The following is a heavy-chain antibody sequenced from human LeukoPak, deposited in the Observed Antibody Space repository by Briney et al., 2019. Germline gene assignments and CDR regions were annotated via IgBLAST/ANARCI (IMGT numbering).Heavy chain of an antibody. V-gene: IGHV1-58*02. Sequence: SVKVSCKASGFTFTSSAMQWVRQARGQRLEWIGWIVVGSGNTNYAQKFQERVTITRVMSTSTAYMELSSLRSEDTAVYYCAAGILYSSSWYYFDYWGQGTLVTVSS. CDR2: IVVGSGNT. CDR3: AAGILYSSSWYYFDY. J-gene: IGHJ4*02. D-gene: IGHD6-13*01. CDR1: GFTFTSSA.